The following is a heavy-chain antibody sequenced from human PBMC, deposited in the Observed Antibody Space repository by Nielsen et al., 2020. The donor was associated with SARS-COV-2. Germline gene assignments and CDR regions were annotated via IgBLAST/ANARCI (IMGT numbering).Heavy chain of an antibody. Sequence: GESLKISCLASGFPFSDSYMSWVRQAPGKGLEWVANIKQDGSEKYYVDSVKGRFTISRDNAKNSLYLQMNSLRAEDTAVYYCARDISPYSGIDYWGQGTLVTVSS. V-gene: IGHV3-7*03. CDR3: ARDISPYSGIDY. CDR1: GFPFSDSY. D-gene: IGHD2-15*01. CDR2: IKQDGSEK. J-gene: IGHJ4*02.